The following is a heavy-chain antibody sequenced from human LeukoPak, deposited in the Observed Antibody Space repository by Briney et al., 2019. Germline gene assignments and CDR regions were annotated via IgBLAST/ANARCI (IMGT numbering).Heavy chain of an antibody. D-gene: IGHD6-13*01. Sequence: GGSLRPSCAASGFTFSSYSMNWVRQAPGKGLEWVSYISSSSTIYYADSVKGRFTISRDNAKNSLYLQMNSLRAEDTAVYYCARENSSSLGYFDYWGQGTLVTASS. V-gene: IGHV3-48*01. J-gene: IGHJ4*02. CDR2: ISSSSTI. CDR3: ARENSSSLGYFDY. CDR1: GFTFSSYS.